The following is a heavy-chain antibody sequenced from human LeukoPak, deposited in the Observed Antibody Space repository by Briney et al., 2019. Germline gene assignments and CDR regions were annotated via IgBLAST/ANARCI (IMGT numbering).Heavy chain of an antibody. CDR1: GFTFSTYG. CDR3: ARDDAFDI. Sequence: GGSLRPSCAASGFTFSTYGMHWVRQAPGKGLEWVAFIRYDGSNKYYADSVKGRFTISRNNAKNSLYLQMNSLRAEDTALYYCARDDAFDIWGQGTMVTVSS. V-gene: IGHV3-30*02. CDR2: IRYDGSNK. J-gene: IGHJ3*02.